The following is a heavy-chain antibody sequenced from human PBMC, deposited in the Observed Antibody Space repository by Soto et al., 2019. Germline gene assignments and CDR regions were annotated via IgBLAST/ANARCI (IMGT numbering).Heavy chain of an antibody. Sequence: QVQLVESGGGVVQPGRSPRLSCAASGFTFSSYGMHWVRQASGKGLEWVAVISYDGRNKYYADAVKGRFTISRDNSKNTLYLQMSSLRAEDTAVYYCVKDGSSGWPYFYDMDVWGQGTTVTVSS. CDR1: GFTFSSYG. CDR3: VKDGSSGWPYFYDMDV. D-gene: IGHD6-19*01. V-gene: IGHV3-30*18. CDR2: ISYDGRNK. J-gene: IGHJ6*02.